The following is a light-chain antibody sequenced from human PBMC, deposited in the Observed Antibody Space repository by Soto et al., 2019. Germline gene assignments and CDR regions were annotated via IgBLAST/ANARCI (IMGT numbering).Light chain of an antibody. Sequence: DIQMTQSPSSLSASVGDRVTITCRASQSIINYLNWYQQKPGRAPNLLIYNASTLQSGVPSRFSGSGSGTDFTLTISSLRPADFATYFCQQTYSTPTFGQGTKVEIK. J-gene: IGKJ1*01. CDR1: QSIINY. CDR2: NAS. CDR3: QQTYSTPT. V-gene: IGKV1-39*01.